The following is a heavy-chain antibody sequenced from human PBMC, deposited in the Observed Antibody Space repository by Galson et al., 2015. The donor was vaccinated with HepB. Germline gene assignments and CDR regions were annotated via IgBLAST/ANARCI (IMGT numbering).Heavy chain of an antibody. Sequence: SCKASGFTFSSYSMNWVRQAPGKGLEWVSSISSSSSYIYYADSVKGRFTISRDNADNSVYLQMDSLRVEDTAVYYCARDTRGHFDYWGQGTLVTFSS. J-gene: IGHJ4*02. CDR3: ARDTRGHFDY. CDR1: GFTFSSYS. CDR2: ISSSSSYI. V-gene: IGHV3-21*04.